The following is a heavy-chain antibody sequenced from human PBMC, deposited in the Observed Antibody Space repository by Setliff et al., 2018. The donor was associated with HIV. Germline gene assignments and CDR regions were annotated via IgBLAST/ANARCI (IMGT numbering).Heavy chain of an antibody. CDR2: IKTGNGDT. Sequence: ASVKVSCKTSGYSFSSHPIHWVRQAPGQRPEWMGWIKTGNGDTQYSQKFRDRVTITRDTSADTVYMELSSLRSEDTAVYYCARDRCDSVKCYLYNWFNPWGQGTLITVSS. J-gene: IGHJ5*02. V-gene: IGHV1-3*04. CDR1: GYSFSSHP. D-gene: IGHD3-22*01. CDR3: ARDRCDSVKCYLYNWFNP.